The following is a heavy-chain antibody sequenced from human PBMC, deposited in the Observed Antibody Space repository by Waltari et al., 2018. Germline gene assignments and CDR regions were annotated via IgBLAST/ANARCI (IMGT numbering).Heavy chain of an antibody. CDR1: GGSITSNRPH. J-gene: IGHJ3*01. Sequence: QLPLQESGPGLVKPSETLSLTCSVPGGSITSNRPHWAWIRQPPGQGLEWIATISYNGATYSSPSLKSRVTISRDTSKNQLSLKLGSVTAADTAFYYCATYIGASLGTAAFDVWGQGTMVTVSS. CDR3: ATYIGASLGTAAFDV. CDR2: ISYNGAT. V-gene: IGHV4-39*01. D-gene: IGHD1-26*01.